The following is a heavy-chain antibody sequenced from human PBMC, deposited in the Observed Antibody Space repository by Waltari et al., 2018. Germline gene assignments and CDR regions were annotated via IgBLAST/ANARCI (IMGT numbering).Heavy chain of an antibody. Sequence: QVQLQESGPGLVKPSETLYLTCAVSVYSLTSGYSWGWTRQPPGKGVGWIGSIYHSGSTYYNPSLKSRVTISVDTSKNQFSLKLSSVTAADTAVYYWASSTVTTGAYWGQGTLVTVSS. CDR1: VYSLTSGYS. CDR3: ASSTVTTGAY. V-gene: IGHV4-38-2*01. J-gene: IGHJ4*02. CDR2: IYHSGST. D-gene: IGHD4-17*01.